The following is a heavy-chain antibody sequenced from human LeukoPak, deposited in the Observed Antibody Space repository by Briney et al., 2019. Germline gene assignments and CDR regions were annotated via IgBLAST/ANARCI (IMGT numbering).Heavy chain of an antibody. CDR3: TTDAPIAAAETFYYYYYMDV. Sequence: QPGGSLRLSCAASGFTFSSYWMSWVRQAPGKGLECISGFSGSGGSTYYADSVKGRFTISRDNSKSTLSLQMNSLKTEDTAVYYCTTDAPIAAAETFYYYYYMDVWGKGTTVTVSS. V-gene: IGHV3-23*01. J-gene: IGHJ6*03. CDR2: FSGSGGST. CDR1: GFTFSSYW. D-gene: IGHD6-13*01.